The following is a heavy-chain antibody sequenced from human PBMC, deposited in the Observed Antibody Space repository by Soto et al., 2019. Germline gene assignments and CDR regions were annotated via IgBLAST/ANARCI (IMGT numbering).Heavy chain of an antibody. D-gene: IGHD5-12*01. CDR1: GFTFSSYS. J-gene: IGHJ4*02. CDR2: ISSSSSYI. V-gene: IGHV3-21*01. CDR3: GRGYSGYDYGGLDY. Sequence: EVQLVESGGGLVKPGGSLRLSCAASGFTFSSYSMNWVRQAPGKGLEWVSSISSSSSYIYYADSVKGRFTISRDNAKNSLYLQMNSLRAEETAVYYCGRGYSGYDYGGLDYWGQGTLVTVCS.